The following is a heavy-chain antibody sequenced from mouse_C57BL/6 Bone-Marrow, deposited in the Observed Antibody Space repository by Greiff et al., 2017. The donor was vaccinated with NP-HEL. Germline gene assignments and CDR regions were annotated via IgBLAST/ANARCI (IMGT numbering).Heavy chain of an antibody. J-gene: IGHJ2*01. Sequence: EVKLMESGGGLVKPGGSLKLSCAASGFTFSSYAMSWVRQTPEKRLEWVATISDGGSYTYYPDNVKGRFTISRDNAKKNLYLKMSQLKSEDTAMYYCARDRWAARGYYFDYWGQGTTLTVSS. CDR2: ISDGGSYT. D-gene: IGHD2-3*01. CDR1: GFTFSSYA. CDR3: ARDRWAARGYYFDY. V-gene: IGHV5-4*01.